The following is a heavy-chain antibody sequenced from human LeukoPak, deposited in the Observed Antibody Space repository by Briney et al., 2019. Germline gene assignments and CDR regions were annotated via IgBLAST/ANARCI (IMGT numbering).Heavy chain of an antibody. CDR2: INAGNGNT. D-gene: IGHD6-13*01. Sequence: ASVKVSCKASGGTFSSYAISWVRQAPGQRLEWMGWINAGNGNTKYSQKFQGRVTITRDTSASTAYMELSSLRSEDTAVYYCARGPGIAAAGYYYYGMDVWGQGTTVTVSS. CDR3: ARGPGIAAAGYYYYGMDV. V-gene: IGHV1-3*01. CDR1: GGTFSSYA. J-gene: IGHJ6*02.